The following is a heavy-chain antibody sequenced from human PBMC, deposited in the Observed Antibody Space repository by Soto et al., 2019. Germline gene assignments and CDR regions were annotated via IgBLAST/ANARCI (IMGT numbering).Heavy chain of an antibody. J-gene: IGHJ3*02. CDR2: IYRGFST. D-gene: IGHD6-6*01. V-gene: IGHV3-53*01. CDR3: ARDRSDSSRDDSFDI. CDR1: GFNVTNTY. Sequence: GGSLRLSCAVSGFNVTNTYMSWVRQSPGKGLEWVSVIYRGFSTFYADSVKGRFTVSRDDSKNTVSLQMNSLRAEDTAVYYCARDRSDSSRDDSFDIWGQGTMVTVSS.